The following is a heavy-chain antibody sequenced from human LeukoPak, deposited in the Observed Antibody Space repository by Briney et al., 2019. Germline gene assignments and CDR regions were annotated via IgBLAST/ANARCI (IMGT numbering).Heavy chain of an antibody. D-gene: IGHD2-2*01. V-gene: IGHV3-33*01. CDR2: IWYEGSNK. Sequence: PGRSRRLSCAASGFTFSSYGMHGVPQAPGKGLEWGAVIWYEGSNKYYAESVKGRFTISRDNSKNTLYLQMNSLRAEDTAVYYCARDDHIVVVPAAMPALGYWGQGTLVTVSS. CDR1: GFTFSSYG. CDR3: ARDDHIVVVPAAMPALGY. J-gene: IGHJ4*02.